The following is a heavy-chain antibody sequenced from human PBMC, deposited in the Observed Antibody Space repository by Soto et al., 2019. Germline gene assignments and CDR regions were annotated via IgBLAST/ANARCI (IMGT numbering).Heavy chain of an antibody. V-gene: IGHV1-24*01. J-gene: IGHJ5*02. CDR1: GYTLTELS. CDR2: FDPEDGET. Sequence: ASVKVSCKVSGYTLTELSMHWVRQAPGKGLEWMGGFDPEDGETIYAQKFQGRVTMTEDTSTDTAYMELSSLRSEDTVVYYCATTQDSSGYYLNWFDPWGQGTLVTVSS. D-gene: IGHD3-22*01. CDR3: ATTQDSSGYYLNWFDP.